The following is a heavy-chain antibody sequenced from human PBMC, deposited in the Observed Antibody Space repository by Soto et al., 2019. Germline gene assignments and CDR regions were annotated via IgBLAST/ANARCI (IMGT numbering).Heavy chain of an antibody. CDR3: AREDGIAGETSNFDY. D-gene: IGHD1-26*01. Sequence: GSLRLSCATSGXMFSTYLMNWVRQAPGKGLELVSSINGRSNYKYYANSVRGRFTISRDNAKNSLFLQMSSLTAEDTAVYYCAREDGIAGETSNFDYWGHGIMVTGSS. CDR2: INGRSNYK. CDR1: GXMFSTYL. V-gene: IGHV3-21*01. J-gene: IGHJ4*01.